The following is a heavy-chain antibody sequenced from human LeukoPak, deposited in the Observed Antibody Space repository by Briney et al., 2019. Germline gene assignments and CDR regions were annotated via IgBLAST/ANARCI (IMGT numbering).Heavy chain of an antibody. D-gene: IGHD3-10*01. Sequence: SETLSLTCTVSGASISGSSHYFWGWIRQTPGKGLEWIGSIYYSGITYYTPSLKSRLTISVDTSRNQFSLKLSSVSAADTAVYYCARGPMVRGVFPFDYWGQGPRSPSPQ. J-gene: IGHJ4*02. CDR3: ARGPMVRGVFPFDY. V-gene: IGHV4-39*01. CDR1: GASISGSSHYF. CDR2: IYYSGIT.